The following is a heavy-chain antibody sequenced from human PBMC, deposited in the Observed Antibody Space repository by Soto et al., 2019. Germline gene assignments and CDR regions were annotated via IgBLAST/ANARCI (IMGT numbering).Heavy chain of an antibody. CDR3: ARDFVWNLESYYFDY. J-gene: IGHJ4*02. V-gene: IGHV1-69*06. CDR1: GGTFSSYA. CDR2: IIPIFGTA. Sequence: QVQLVQSGAEVKKPGSSVKVSCKASGGTFSSYAISWVRQAPGQGLEWMGGIIPIFGTANYAQKFQGRVTMTADKSTSTAYMELSSLRSEDTAVYYCARDFVWNLESYYFDYWGQGTLVTVSS. D-gene: IGHD3-9*01.